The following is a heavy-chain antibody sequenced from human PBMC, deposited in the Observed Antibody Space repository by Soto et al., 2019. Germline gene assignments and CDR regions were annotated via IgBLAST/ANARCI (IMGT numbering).Heavy chain of an antibody. Sequence: ASVKVSCKASGGTFSSYAISWVRQAPGQGLEWMGGIIPIFGTANYAQKFQGRVTITADESTSTAYMELSSLRSEDTAVYYCARWPRIVVVPAAKRSYYYYGMDVWGQGTTVTVSS. V-gene: IGHV1-69*13. CDR3: ARWPRIVVVPAAKRSYYYYGMDV. J-gene: IGHJ6*02. CDR1: GGTFSSYA. CDR2: IIPIFGTA. D-gene: IGHD2-2*01.